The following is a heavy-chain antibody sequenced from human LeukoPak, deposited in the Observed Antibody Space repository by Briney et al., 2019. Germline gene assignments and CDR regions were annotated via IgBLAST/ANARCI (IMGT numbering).Heavy chain of an antibody. D-gene: IGHD1-26*01. CDR1: GFTFSRSA. Sequence: GGSLRLSCAASGFTFSRSAMNWVRQAPGKGLEWVSSFSASGGITYYADSEKGRFTISRDTNKNTLSVQMNSLRAEDTAVYYCARANYSGGHYFVSWGQGTLVTVSS. CDR2: FSASGGIT. V-gene: IGHV3-23*01. J-gene: IGHJ4*02. CDR3: ARANYSGGHYFVS.